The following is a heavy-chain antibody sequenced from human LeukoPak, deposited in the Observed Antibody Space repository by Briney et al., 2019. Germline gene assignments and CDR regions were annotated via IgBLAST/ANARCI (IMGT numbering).Heavy chain of an antibody. D-gene: IGHD1-1*01. Sequence: RGSLRLSCAASGFTFSSYAMSWVRQAPGKGLEWVSAISGSGGSTYYADSVKGRFTISRDNSKHTLYLQMNSLRAEDTAVYYCAKVGRSRDNDYWGQGTLVTVSS. CDR3: AKVGRSRDNDY. CDR1: GFTFSSYA. CDR2: ISGSGGST. V-gene: IGHV3-23*01. J-gene: IGHJ4*02.